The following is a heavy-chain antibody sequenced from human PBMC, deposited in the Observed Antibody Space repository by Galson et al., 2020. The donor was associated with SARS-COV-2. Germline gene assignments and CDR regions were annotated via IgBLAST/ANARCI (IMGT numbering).Heavy chain of an antibody. D-gene: IGHD6-6*01. J-gene: IGHJ5*02. CDR3: ARVLSSFYPYNWFDP. V-gene: IGHV4-4*07. Sequence: SETLSLTCTVSGGSISSYYWSWIRQPAGKGLEWIGRIYTSGSTNYNPSLKSRVTMSVDTSKNQFSLKLSSVTAADTAVYYCARVLSSFYPYNWFDPWGQGTLVTVSS. CDR2: IYTSGST. CDR1: GGSISSYY.